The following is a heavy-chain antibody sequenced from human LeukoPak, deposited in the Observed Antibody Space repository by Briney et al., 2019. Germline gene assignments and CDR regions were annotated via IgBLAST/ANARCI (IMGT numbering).Heavy chain of an antibody. CDR3: AGDKRRGYCSSTSCYKGYYYGMDV. Sequence: SETLSLTCTVSGGSISSYYWSWIRQPAGKGLEWIGRIYTSGSTNYNPSLKSRVTMSVDTSKNQFSLKLSSVTAADTAVYYCAGDKRRGYCSSTSCYKGYYYGMDVWGQGTTVTVSS. CDR1: GGSISSYY. D-gene: IGHD2-2*02. J-gene: IGHJ6*02. CDR2: IYTSGST. V-gene: IGHV4-4*07.